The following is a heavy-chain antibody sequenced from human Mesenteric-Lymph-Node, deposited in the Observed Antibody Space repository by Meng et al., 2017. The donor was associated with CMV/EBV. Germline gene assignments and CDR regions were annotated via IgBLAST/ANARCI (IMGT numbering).Heavy chain of an antibody. V-gene: IGHV3-53*01. CDR3: AREEGYCYRSSCVN. CDR1: GFSVTSDY. J-gene: IGHJ4*02. D-gene: IGHD2/OR15-2a*01. CDR2: IYGSHNT. Sequence: GGSLRLSCAASGFSVTSDYMTWVRQAPGKGLEWVSVIYGSHNTFYAESVKGRFTISRDDSKNTVYLQMNRLRAEDTAVYYCAREEGYCYRSSCVNWGQGILVTVSS.